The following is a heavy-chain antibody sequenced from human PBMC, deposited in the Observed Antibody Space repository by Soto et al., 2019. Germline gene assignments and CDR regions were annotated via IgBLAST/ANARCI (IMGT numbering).Heavy chain of an antibody. CDR2: IDWDDDK. V-gene: IGHV2-70*04. J-gene: IGHJ4*02. Sequence: SGPTLVNPPRTRPLTCTFSGLSLITSGMRLSWICAPSGKALEWLALIDWDDDKFYNTSLKTKLTISKDSSKNQVVLTMTNIDPVDTATYYCARMFHCSGGTCPFDYWGQGAMVTVSS. CDR3: ARMFHCSGGTCPFDY. D-gene: IGHD2-15*01. CDR1: GLSLITSGMR.